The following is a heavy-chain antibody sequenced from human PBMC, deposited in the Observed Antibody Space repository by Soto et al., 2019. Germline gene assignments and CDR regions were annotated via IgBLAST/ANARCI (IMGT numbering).Heavy chain of an antibody. CDR2: VYYSGST. V-gene: IGHV4-59*01. CDR1: GDSISPYY. D-gene: IGHD2-21*01. CDR3: ARTRMIESWIDY. J-gene: IGHJ4*01. Sequence: SETLSLTCDVSGDSISPYYWSWIRQPPGKGLEWIGYVYYSGSTLYNPSLESRVTMSIDMSKKQVSLKLTSVIAADTAVYYCARTRMIESWIDYWGHGTLVTVSS.